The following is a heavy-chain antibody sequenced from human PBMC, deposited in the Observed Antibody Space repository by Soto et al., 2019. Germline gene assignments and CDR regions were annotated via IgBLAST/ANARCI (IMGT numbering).Heavy chain of an antibody. CDR3: AKDREVDIVATTLDSYFDY. Sequence: QPGGSLRLSCAASGFTFSSYAMSWVRQAPGKGLEWVSAISGSGGSTYYADSVKGRFTISRDNSKNTLYLQMNSLRAEDTAVYYCAKDREVDIVATTLDSYFDYWGQGTLVTVSS. D-gene: IGHD5-12*01. V-gene: IGHV3-23*01. CDR1: GFTFSSYA. J-gene: IGHJ4*02. CDR2: ISGSGGST.